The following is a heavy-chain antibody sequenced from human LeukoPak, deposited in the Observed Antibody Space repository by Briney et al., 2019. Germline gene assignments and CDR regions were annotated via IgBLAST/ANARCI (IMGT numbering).Heavy chain of an antibody. D-gene: IGHD5-18*01. CDR2: IYTSGST. Sequence: SETLSLTCTVSGGSISSYYWSWIRQPARKGLEWIGRIYTSGSTNYNPSPKSRVTISVDTSKNQFSLKLSSVTAADTAVYYCARSTAKSRYYYYYYYMDVWGKGTTVTVSS. CDR1: GGSISSYY. V-gene: IGHV4-4*07. CDR3: ARSTAKSRYYYYYYYMDV. J-gene: IGHJ6*03.